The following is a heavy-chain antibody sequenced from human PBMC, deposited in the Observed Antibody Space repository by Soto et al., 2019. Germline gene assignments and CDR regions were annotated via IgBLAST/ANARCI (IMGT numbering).Heavy chain of an antibody. CDR3: ARFYGSSAS. V-gene: IGHV1-3*01. D-gene: IGHD6-6*01. CDR2: INAGNGNS. CDR1: GYTFSSYA. J-gene: IGHJ4*02. Sequence: QVQLVQSGAEVKKPGASVKVSCKASGYTFSSYAIHWVRQAPGQGIEWMGRINAGNGNSEYSQKCQCRVTITRDTSASTVYLEVSSLGLEDTGVFFCARFYGSSASWGQGSLLTVSS.